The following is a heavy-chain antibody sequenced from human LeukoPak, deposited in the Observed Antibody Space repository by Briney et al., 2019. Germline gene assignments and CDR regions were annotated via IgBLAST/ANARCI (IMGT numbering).Heavy chain of an antibody. CDR2: IKPDGSDE. CDR3: AKNGGPHGMDV. Sequence: GGSLRLSCAASGFTFSSYWMNWVRQAPGKGLEWVANIKPDGSDEYYVDSVKGRFTISRDNAKNSLHLQMNSLRVEDTAVYYCAKNGGPHGMDVWGQGTTVTVSS. J-gene: IGHJ6*02. CDR1: GFTFSSYW. V-gene: IGHV3-7*02. D-gene: IGHD3-16*01.